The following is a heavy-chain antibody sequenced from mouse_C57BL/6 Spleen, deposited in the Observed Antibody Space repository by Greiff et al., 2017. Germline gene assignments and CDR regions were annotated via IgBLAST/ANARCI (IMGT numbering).Heavy chain of an antibody. CDR2: IDPSDSYT. CDR3: ARDYGSSSAWFAY. CDR1: GYTFTSYW. Sequence: QVQLQQPGAELVMPGASVKLSCKASGYTFTSYWMHWVKQRPGQGLEWIGEIDPSDSYTNYNQKFKGKSTLTVDKSSSTAYMQLSSLTSEDSAVYYCARDYGSSSAWFAYWGQGTLSLSLQ. D-gene: IGHD1-1*01. J-gene: IGHJ3*01. V-gene: IGHV1-69*01.